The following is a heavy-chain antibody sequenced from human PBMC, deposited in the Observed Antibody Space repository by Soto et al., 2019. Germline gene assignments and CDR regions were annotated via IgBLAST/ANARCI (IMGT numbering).Heavy chain of an antibody. CDR2: TYYRSKWYN. CDR3: ARDLPGPETYCSGGSCYFDY. D-gene: IGHD2-15*01. V-gene: IGHV6-1*01. J-gene: IGHJ4*02. CDR1: GDSVSSNSAA. Sequence: SQTLSLTCAISGDSVSSNSAAWNWIRQSPSRGLEXLGRTYYRSKWYNDYAVSVKSRITINPDTSKNQFSLQLNSVTPEDTAVYYCARDLPGPETYCSGGSCYFDYWGQGTLVTVSS.